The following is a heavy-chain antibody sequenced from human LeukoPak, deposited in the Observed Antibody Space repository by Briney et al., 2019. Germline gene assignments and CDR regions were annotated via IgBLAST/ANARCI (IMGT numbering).Heavy chain of an antibody. CDR2: TRNDGSDK. CDR1: GFTFSTYG. D-gene: IGHD3-10*01. J-gene: IGHJ4*02. CDR3: ARDGLMVRGVN. V-gene: IGHV3-30*02. Sequence: GGSLRLSCAASGFTFSTYGMHWVRQAPGKGLDWVACTRNDGSDKYYADSVKGRFTISRDNAKNSLYLQMNSLRAEDTAVYYCARDGLMVRGVNWGQGTLVTVSS.